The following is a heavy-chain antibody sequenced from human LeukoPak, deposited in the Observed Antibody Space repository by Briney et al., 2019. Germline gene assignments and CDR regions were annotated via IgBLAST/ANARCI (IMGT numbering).Heavy chain of an antibody. V-gene: IGHV1-69*04. J-gene: IGHJ6*02. CDR2: IIPILGIA. Sequence: GASVKVSSKASGGTFSSCAISWVRQAPGQGLEWMGRIIPILGIANYAQKFQGRVTITADKSTSTAYMELSSLRSEDTAVYYCARDRVNMVRGDYYYYYGMDVWGQGTTVTVSS. CDR1: GGTFSSCA. CDR3: ARDRVNMVRGDYYYYYGMDV. D-gene: IGHD3-10*01.